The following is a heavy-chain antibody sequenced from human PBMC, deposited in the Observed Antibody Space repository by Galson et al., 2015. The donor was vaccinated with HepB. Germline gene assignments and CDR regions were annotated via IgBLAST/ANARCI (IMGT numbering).Heavy chain of an antibody. CDR2: ISYDGSNK. J-gene: IGHJ4*02. V-gene: IGHV3-30-3*01. Sequence: SLRLSCADSGFTFSSYAMHWVRQAPGKGLEWVAVISYDGSNKYYADSVKGRFTISRDNSKNTLYLQMNSLRAEETAVYYCARHPPDTAMVGDYWGQGTLVTVSS. CDR1: GFTFSSYA. D-gene: IGHD5-18*01. CDR3: ARHPPDTAMVGDY.